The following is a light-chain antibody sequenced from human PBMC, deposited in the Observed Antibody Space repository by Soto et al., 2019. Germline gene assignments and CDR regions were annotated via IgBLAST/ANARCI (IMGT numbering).Light chain of an antibody. J-gene: IGKJ4*01. V-gene: IGKV1-5*03. CDR1: QSISSW. Sequence: DIQITQSPSTLSASVGARVTITCRASQSISSWLAWYQQKPGKAPKLLIYKASSLEGGVPSRFSGSGSGTDFTLTISSLHPDDFATYYCQQYHSYSLTFGGGTKVDIK. CDR3: QQYHSYSLT. CDR2: KAS.